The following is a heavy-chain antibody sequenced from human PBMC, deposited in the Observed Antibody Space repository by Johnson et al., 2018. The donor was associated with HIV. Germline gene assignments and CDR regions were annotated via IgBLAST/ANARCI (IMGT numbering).Heavy chain of an antibody. D-gene: IGHD3-10*01. V-gene: IGHV3-30*03. Sequence: LVESGGHLVQPGGSLRLSCAASGFTFSSYGMHWVRQAPGKGLEWVAVISYDGSNKYYADYVKGRFTISRDNSKNTLYLQMNSLRAEDTAVYYCARMVGSGSSDAFDIWGQGTMVTVSS. J-gene: IGHJ3*02. CDR2: ISYDGSNK. CDR3: ARMVGSGSSDAFDI. CDR1: GFTFSSYG.